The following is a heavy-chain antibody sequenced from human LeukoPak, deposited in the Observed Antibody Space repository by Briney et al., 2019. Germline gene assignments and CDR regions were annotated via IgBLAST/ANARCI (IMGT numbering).Heavy chain of an antibody. D-gene: IGHD3-22*01. J-gene: IGHJ3*02. V-gene: IGHV3-21*01. CDR3: AKDRGAFWYDTSGFAFDI. CDR1: GFTFSSNS. CDR2: ISSSSRYI. Sequence: GGSLRLSCAASGFTFSSNSMNWVRQAPGKGLEWVSSISSSSRYIFYADSVKGRFTISRDNAKKSLYLEMNSLRAEDTAVYYCAKDRGAFWYDTSGFAFDIWGQGTMVPVSS.